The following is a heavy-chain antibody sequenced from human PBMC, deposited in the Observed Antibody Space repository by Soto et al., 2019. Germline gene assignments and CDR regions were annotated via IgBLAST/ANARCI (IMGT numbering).Heavy chain of an antibody. CDR2: MYPDDSDI. CDR3: ARYYMGSGSYYYFDY. CDR1: GYSFSFYW. V-gene: IGHV5-51*01. D-gene: IGHD1-26*01. J-gene: IGHJ4*02. Sequence: GESLKISCKASGYSFSFYWIGWVRQMPGKGLEWMAIMYPDDSDIRYSPSFEAHVTISADKSTSTAYLQWSSLKASDTAMYYCARYYMGSGSYYYFDYWGQGTLVTVSS.